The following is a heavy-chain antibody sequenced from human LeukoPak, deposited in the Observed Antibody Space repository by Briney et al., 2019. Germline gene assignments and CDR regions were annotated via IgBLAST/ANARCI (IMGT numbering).Heavy chain of an antibody. CDR2: ISYDGSNK. V-gene: IGHV3-30-3*01. CDR1: GFTFSSYA. Sequence: QPGGSLRLSCAASGFTFSSYAMHWVRQAPGKGLEWVAVISYDGSNKYYADSVKGRFTISRDNSKNTLYLQMNSLRAEDTAVYYCAKDGAVAGPFDYWGQGTLVTVSS. D-gene: IGHD6-19*01. CDR3: AKDGAVAGPFDY. J-gene: IGHJ4*02.